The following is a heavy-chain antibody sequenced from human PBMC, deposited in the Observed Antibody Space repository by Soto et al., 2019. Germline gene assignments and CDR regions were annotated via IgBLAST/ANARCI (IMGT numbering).Heavy chain of an antibody. CDR3: ARGSEYYYYGMDV. J-gene: IGHJ6*02. Sequence: SVKVSCKASGYTFTSYYMHLVRQAPGQGLEWMGWINPNSGGTNYAQKFQGWVTMTRDTSISTAYMELSRLRSDDTAVYYCARGSEYYYYGMDVWGQGTTVTVSS. CDR2: INPNSGGT. CDR1: GYTFTSYY. V-gene: IGHV1-2*04.